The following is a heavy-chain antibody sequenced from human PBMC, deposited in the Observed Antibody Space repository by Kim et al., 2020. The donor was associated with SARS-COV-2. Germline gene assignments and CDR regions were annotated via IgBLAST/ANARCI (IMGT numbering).Heavy chain of an antibody. D-gene: IGHD6-13*01. Sequence: AESVKGRFSISRDNAKKSLYLQMNSLRAEDTAVYYCARVSSGGSSWYWFDAWGQGTLVTVSS. CDR3: ARVSSGGSSWYWFDA. J-gene: IGHJ5*02. V-gene: IGHV3-11*05.